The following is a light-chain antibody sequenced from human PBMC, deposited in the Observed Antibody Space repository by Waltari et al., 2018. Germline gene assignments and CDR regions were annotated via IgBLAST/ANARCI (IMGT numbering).Light chain of an antibody. V-gene: IGLV2-14*01. CDR3: SSYTSSSTLV. CDR2: DVS. CDR1: NSDVGTYNY. Sequence: QSALTQPASVSGSPGQWITISCTGSNSDVGTYNYVSWYQQHPGKAPKLMIYDVSKRPAWVSDRFSGSKSGNTASLTISGLQAEDEADYYCSSYTSSSTLVFGGGTKVTVL. J-gene: IGLJ3*02.